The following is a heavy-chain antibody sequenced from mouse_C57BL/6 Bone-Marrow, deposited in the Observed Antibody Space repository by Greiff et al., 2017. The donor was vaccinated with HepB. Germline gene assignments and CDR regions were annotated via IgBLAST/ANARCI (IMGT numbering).Heavy chain of an antibody. D-gene: IGHD3-2*02. CDR3: AWGGQLRPFDY. CDR2: IYPGDGDT. CDR1: GYAFSSSW. J-gene: IGHJ2*01. V-gene: IGHV1-82*01. Sequence: QVQLKESGPELVKPGASVKISCKASGYAFSSSWMNWVKQRPGKGLEWIGRIYPGDGDTNYNGKFKGKATLTADKASSTAYMQLSSLTSEDSAVYFCAWGGQLRPFDYWGQGTTLTVSS.